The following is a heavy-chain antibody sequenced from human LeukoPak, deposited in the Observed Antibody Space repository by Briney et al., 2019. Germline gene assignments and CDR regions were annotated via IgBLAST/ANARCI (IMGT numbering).Heavy chain of an antibody. D-gene: IGHD3-22*01. CDR2: ISSSGAST. J-gene: IGHJ4*02. Sequence: PGGSLRLSCAASGFTFNIHAMSWVRQAPGKGLEWVSGISSSGASTYYADSVKGRFTISRHNSNNTLYLQMNSLRAEDTAVYYCTRGFYYDSSGYYGLDYWGQGTLVTVSS. CDR1: GFTFNIHA. V-gene: IGHV3-23*01. CDR3: TRGFYYDSSGYYGLDY.